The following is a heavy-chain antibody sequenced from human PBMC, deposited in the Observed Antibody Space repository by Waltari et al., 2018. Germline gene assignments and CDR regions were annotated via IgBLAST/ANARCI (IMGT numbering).Heavy chain of an antibody. CDR2: INPNSGGT. Sequence: QVQLVQSGAEVKKPGASVKVSCKASGYTFTGYYMHWVRQAPGQGLEWMGWINPNSGGTNDAQKFQGRVTMTRDTSISTAYMVLSRLRSDDTAVYYCASPQEADKAAAGTFYYYYGMDVWGQGTTVTVSS. J-gene: IGHJ6*02. V-gene: IGHV1-2*02. D-gene: IGHD6-13*01. CDR1: GYTFTGYY. CDR3: ASPQEADKAAAGTFYYYYGMDV.